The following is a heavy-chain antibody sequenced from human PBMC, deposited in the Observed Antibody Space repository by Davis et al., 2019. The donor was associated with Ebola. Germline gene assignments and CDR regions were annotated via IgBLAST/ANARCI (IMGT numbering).Heavy chain of an antibody. CDR2: IYPGDSDT. Sequence: GESLKISCKGSGYTFTTYWIGWVRQMPGKGLEWMGIIYPGDSDTRYSPSFQGQVTTSADKSISPAYLQWSSLKASDTAMYYCARRGGWSGAFLDYWGQGTLVTVSS. CDR1: GYTFTTYW. D-gene: IGHD3-3*02. CDR3: ARRGGWSGAFLDY. J-gene: IGHJ4*02. V-gene: IGHV5-51*01.